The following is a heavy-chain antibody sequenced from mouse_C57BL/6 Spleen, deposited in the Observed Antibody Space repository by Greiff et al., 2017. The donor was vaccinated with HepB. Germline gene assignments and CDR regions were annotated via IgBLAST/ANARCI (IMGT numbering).Heavy chain of an antibody. Sequence: QVQLQQPGAELVKPGASVQMSCKASGYTFTSYWITWVKQRPGQGLEWIGDLYPGSGSTNYNEKFKSKATLTVDTSSSTAYMQLSSLTSEDSAVYYCARSGITTEDWFAYWGQGTLVTVSA. J-gene: IGHJ3*01. V-gene: IGHV1-55*01. CDR3: ARSGITTEDWFAY. CDR2: LYPGSGST. CDR1: GYTFTSYW. D-gene: IGHD1-1*01.